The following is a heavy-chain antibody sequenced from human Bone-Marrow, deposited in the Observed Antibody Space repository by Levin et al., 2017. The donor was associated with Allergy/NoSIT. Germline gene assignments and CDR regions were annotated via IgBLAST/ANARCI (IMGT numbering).Heavy chain of an antibody. D-gene: IGHD4-17*01. CDR3: ARVLYGDGEYYFDY. Sequence: GESLKISCAASGFTFSDYYMSWIRQAPGKGLEWVSYISSSGSTIYYADSVKGRFTISRDNAKNSLYLQMNSLRAEDTAVYYCARVLYGDGEYYFDYWGQGTLVTVSS. CDR2: ISSSGSTI. CDR1: GFTFSDYY. V-gene: IGHV3-11*01. J-gene: IGHJ4*02.